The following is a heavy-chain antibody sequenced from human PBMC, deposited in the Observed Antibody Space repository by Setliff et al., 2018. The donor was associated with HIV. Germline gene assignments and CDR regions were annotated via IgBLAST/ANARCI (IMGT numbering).Heavy chain of an antibody. CDR3: ARHGEEHPSSFFDP. D-gene: IGHD3-10*01. V-gene: IGHV5-10-1*01. CDR2: MDPSNSYT. Sequence: GESLKISCKGSGYNFANHYISWVRQKPGKGLEWMGKMDPSNSYTNYDPSFQGHVTMSADTSIDTAYLHFNNLKASDSAIYYCARHGEEHPSSFFDPWGQGTLVTVSS. J-gene: IGHJ5*02. CDR1: GYNFANHY.